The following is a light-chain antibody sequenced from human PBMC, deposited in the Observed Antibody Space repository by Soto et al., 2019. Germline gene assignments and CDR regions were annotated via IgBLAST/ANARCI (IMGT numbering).Light chain of an antibody. V-gene: IGKV3-20*01. J-gene: IGKJ4*01. CDR3: HQYASEPLT. CDR2: DAS. CDR1: QSVGRDY. Sequence: EIVLTQSPGTLSLSPWKSATLSCRASQSVGRDYLAWFQHTPGQAPRLLIYDASTRATGVPDRFSGSGSGIDFTFTVSRLEPEDFAVYYCHQYASEPLTFGGGTKLEI.